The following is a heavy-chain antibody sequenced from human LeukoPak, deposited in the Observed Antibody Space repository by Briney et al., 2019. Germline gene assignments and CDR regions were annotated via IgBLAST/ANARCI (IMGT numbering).Heavy chain of an antibody. Sequence: GGSLRLSCAASGFTFSTHWMNWVRQAPGGGLEWLANIKPDGSDTYYVDSVKGRFTISRDNAKNLVYLQINSLRTEDTAVYYCSGRSGFSSIYWGQGTLVKVPS. CDR3: SGRSGFSSIY. D-gene: IGHD6-19*01. CDR1: GFTFSTHW. CDR2: IKPDGSDT. V-gene: IGHV3-7*01. J-gene: IGHJ4*02.